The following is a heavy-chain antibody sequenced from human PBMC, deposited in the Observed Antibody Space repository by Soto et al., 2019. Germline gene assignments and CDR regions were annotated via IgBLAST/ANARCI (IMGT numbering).Heavy chain of an antibody. CDR2: VYYGGST. V-gene: IGHV4-39*01. Sequence: SETLSLTCTVSGGSISSSSYYWGWIRQPPGKGLEWIGNVYYGGSTYYNPSLKSRVTISVETSKSQFSLKLSSVTAADTAVYYCARHRGYSGYDPEYYYYYMDVWGKGTTVTVSS. CDR3: ARHRGYSGYDPEYYYYYMDV. CDR1: GGSISSSSYY. J-gene: IGHJ6*03. D-gene: IGHD5-12*01.